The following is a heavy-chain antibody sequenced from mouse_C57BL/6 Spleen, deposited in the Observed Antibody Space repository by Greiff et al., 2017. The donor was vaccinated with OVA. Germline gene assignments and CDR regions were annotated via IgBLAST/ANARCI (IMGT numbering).Heavy chain of an antibody. J-gene: IGHJ3*01. CDR1: GYSITSGYD. D-gene: IGHD1-1*01. CDR2: ISYSGST. Sequence: EVHLVESGPGMVKPSQSLSLTCTVTGYSITSGYDWHWIRHFPGNKLEWMGYISYSGSTNYNPSFKSRISITHDTSKNHFFLKLNSVTTEDTATYYCARDDTYYYGSSYVWFAYWGQGTLVTVSA. CDR3: ARDDTYYYGSSYVWFAY. V-gene: IGHV3-1*01.